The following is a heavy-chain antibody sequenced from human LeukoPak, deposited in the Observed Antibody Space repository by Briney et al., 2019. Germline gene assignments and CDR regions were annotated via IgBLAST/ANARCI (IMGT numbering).Heavy chain of an antibody. CDR3: ARGAGNYYDSSGYYHFDY. J-gene: IGHJ4*02. Sequence: PSETLSLTCTVSGGSISSYYWSCIRRPPGKGLEWIGYIYYSGSTNYNPSLKSRVTISVDTSKNQFSLKLSSVTAADTAVYYCARGAGNYYDSSGYYHFDYWGQGTLVTVSS. CDR1: GGSISSYY. CDR2: IYYSGST. V-gene: IGHV4-59*01. D-gene: IGHD3-22*01.